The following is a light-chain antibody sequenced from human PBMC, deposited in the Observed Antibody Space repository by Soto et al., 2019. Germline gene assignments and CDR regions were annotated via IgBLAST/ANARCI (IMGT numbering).Light chain of an antibody. CDR2: EVS. CDR1: SSDVGSYNL. CDR3: CSYAGSSTYV. J-gene: IGLJ1*01. Sequence: QSVLTQPASVSGSPGQSITISCTGTSSDVGSYNLVSWYQQHPGKAPKLMIYEVSKRPSGVSNRSSGSKSGNTASLTISGLQAEDEADYYCCSYAGSSTYVFGTGTKV. V-gene: IGLV2-23*02.